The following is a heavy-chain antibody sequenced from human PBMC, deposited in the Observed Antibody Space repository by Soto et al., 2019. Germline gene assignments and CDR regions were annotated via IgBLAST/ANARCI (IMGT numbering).Heavy chain of an antibody. V-gene: IGHV4-39*01. CDR1: GDSISSDSYW. CDR2: VFYSGAT. CDR3: ARHVGTGLWYFDY. J-gene: IGHJ4*02. D-gene: IGHD3-10*01. Sequence: QLQLQESGPGLVKPSETLSLNCAVSGDSISSDSYWWGWIRQPPGKGLEWIGSVFYSGATYYNPSLKSRVTIAVDTSNNQFSLTLTSMTAADTAVYYSARHVGTGLWYFDYWGQGSLVTVSS.